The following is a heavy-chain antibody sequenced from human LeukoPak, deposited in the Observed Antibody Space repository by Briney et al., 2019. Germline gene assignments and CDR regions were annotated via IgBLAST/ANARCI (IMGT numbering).Heavy chain of an antibody. CDR3: AREAEITRFDY. J-gene: IGHJ4*02. CDR2: TYYRSKWYN. V-gene: IGHV6-1*01. Sequence: SQTLSLTCAISVDSVSSNSAAWNWIRKSPSRGLEWLGRTYYRSKWYNDYAVSVKSRITITPDTSKNQFSLQLNSVTPEDTAVYYCAREAEITRFDYWGQGTLVTVSS. D-gene: IGHD5-24*01. CDR1: VDSVSSNSAA.